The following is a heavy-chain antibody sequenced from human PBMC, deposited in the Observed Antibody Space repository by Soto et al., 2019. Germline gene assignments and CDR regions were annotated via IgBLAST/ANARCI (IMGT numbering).Heavy chain of an antibody. D-gene: IGHD4-4*01. Sequence: ASVKVSCKASGYTFTSYYMHWVRQAPGQGLEWMGIINPSGGSTSYAQKFQGRVTMTRDTSTGTVYMELSSLRSEDTAVYYCARDDYSNYDPTPRFDPWGQGTLVTVSS. CDR3: ARDDYSNYDPTPRFDP. J-gene: IGHJ5*02. CDR2: INPSGGST. V-gene: IGHV1-46*03. CDR1: GYTFTSYY.